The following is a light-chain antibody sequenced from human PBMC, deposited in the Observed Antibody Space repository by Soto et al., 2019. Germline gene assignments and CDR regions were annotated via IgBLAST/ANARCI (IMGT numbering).Light chain of an antibody. CDR1: QSIDSW. V-gene: IGKV1-5*03. Sequence: DIQMTQSPSTLSASVGDRVTITCRASQSIDSWLAWYQHKPGKAAKLLIFKASTLETGVPSRFSGSGSETEFTLTISSLQPDDSATYYCQPYNSYSRTFGQGTKVDIK. J-gene: IGKJ1*01. CDR2: KAS. CDR3: QPYNSYSRT.